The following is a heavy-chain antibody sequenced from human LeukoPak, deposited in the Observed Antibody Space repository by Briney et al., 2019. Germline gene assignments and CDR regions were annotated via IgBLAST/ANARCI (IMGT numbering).Heavy chain of an antibody. CDR2: ISSSSSYI. V-gene: IGHV3-21*01. CDR1: GFTFSSYS. Sequence: GGSLRLSCAAFGFTFSSYSMSWVRQAPGKGLEWVSSISSSSSYIYYADSVKGRFTISRDNAKNSLYLQMNTLRAEDTAVYYCARATSSSLWGQGTLVTVSS. CDR3: ARATSSSL. D-gene: IGHD6-6*01. J-gene: IGHJ4*02.